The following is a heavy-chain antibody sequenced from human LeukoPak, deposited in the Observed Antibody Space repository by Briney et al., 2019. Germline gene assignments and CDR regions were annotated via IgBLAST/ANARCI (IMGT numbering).Heavy chain of an antibody. D-gene: IGHD3-22*01. CDR1: GGTFSSYA. V-gene: IGHV1-69*13. Sequence: SVRLSCAASGGTFSSYAISWVRQAPGQGLEWVGGIIPIFGTANYAQKFQGRVTITADESTGTAYIELSSLRSEDTAVYYCAREEGGDYDSSGYSPYWGQGTLVTVSS. J-gene: IGHJ4*02. CDR2: IIPIFGTA. CDR3: AREEGGDYDSSGYSPY.